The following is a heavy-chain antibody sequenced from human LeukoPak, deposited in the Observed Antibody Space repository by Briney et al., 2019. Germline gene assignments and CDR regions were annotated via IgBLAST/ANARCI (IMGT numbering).Heavy chain of an antibody. D-gene: IGHD3-22*01. CDR2: IYSGGST. V-gene: IGHV3-66*01. Sequence: GGSLRLSCAASGFTVSSNYMSWVRQAPGKGLEWVSVIYSGGSTYYADSVKGRFTISRDNSKNTLYLQMNSLRAEDTAVYYCARDSLGGNAYYYDSSGSFSAFDIWGQGTMVTVSS. CDR3: ARDSLGGNAYYYDSSGSFSAFDI. J-gene: IGHJ3*02. CDR1: GFTVSSNY.